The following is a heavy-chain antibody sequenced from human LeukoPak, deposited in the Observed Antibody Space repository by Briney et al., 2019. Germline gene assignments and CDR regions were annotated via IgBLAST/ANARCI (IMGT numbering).Heavy chain of an antibody. CDR1: GYTFTSYD. CDR2: MHPNSGDT. V-gene: IGHV1-8*03. D-gene: IGHD1-20*01. CDR3: ARGRLNGNVDF. J-gene: IGHJ4*02. Sequence: ASVKVSCKASGYTFTSYDINWVRQAAGQGFEWMGWMHPNSGDTGYAHNLQGRITITRDSSTATVFMELSSLRSEDTAMYYCARGRLNGNVDFWGQGTLVTVSS.